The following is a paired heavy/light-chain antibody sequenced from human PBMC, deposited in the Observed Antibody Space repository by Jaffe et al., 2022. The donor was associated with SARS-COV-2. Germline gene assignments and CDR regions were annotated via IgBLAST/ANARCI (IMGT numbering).Heavy chain of an antibody. D-gene: IGHD1-26*01. CDR2: ISVYNGNT. CDR3: ARDNCRGSYCVFDI. Sequence: QVQLVQSGAEVKKPGASVKVSCKTSGYAFTSYGISWVRQAPGQGLEWLGWISVYNGNTDYGQKVQDRVSVTTDTSTSTAYMELRSLRSDDTAVYYCARDNCRGSYCVFDIWGQGTKVTVSS. CDR1: GYAFTSYG. V-gene: IGHV1-18*01. J-gene: IGHJ3*02.
Light chain of an antibody. CDR2: AAA. J-gene: IGKJ2*01. CDR3: QQSYRTPYT. V-gene: IGKV1-39*01. CDR1: QTNSIY. Sequence: DIQMTQSPSSLSASVGDRVTITCRASQTNSIYLNWYQQKPGKAPKLLIYAAASLESGVPSRFSGSGSGTHFTLTISSLQPEDSATYYCQQSYRTPYTFGQGTKLEIK.